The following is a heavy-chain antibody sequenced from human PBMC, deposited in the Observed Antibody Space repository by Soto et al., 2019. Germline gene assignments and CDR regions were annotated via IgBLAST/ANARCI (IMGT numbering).Heavy chain of an antibody. Sequence: EVQLVETGGDLIQPGGSLRLSCAASGFTVSSDSMTWVRQAPGKGLEWISIIYSDNNTDYADSVKDRFSISRDTSKNILYLKMISLRAEDTAEYYCARYYSAMGVWGQGTTVTVSS. CDR2: IYSDNNT. J-gene: IGHJ6*02. CDR1: GFTVSSDS. CDR3: ARYYSAMGV. V-gene: IGHV3-53*02.